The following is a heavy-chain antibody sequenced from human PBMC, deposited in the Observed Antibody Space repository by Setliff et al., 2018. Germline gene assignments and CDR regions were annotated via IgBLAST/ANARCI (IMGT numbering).Heavy chain of an antibody. CDR2: ISPYTGKT. V-gene: IGHV1-18*01. J-gene: IGHJ1*01. CDR3: ARNILIFGVLNTAEYFQY. CDR1: GYTFSDYI. Sequence: GASVKVSCKASGYTFSDYIINWVRQAPGQGLEWVGWISPYTGKTYFAQKLQGRVTMTTDTSTGIAYMELRSLRSDDTAVYYCARNILIFGVLNTAEYFQYWGQGTLVTVSS. D-gene: IGHD3-3*01.